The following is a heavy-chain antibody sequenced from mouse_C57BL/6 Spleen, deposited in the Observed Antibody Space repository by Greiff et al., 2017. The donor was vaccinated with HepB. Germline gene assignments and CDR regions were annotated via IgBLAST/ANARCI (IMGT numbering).Heavy chain of an antibody. CDR1: GYTFTSYW. Sequence: QVQLQQPGAELVRPGSSVKLSCKASGYTFTSYWVHWVKQRPIQGLEWIGNIDPSDSETHYNQKFKDKATLTVDKSSSTAYMQLSSLTSEDSAVYYCARSSGSSHWYFDVWGTGTTVTVSS. J-gene: IGHJ1*03. CDR2: IDPSDSET. V-gene: IGHV1-52*01. CDR3: ARSSGSSHWYFDV. D-gene: IGHD1-1*01.